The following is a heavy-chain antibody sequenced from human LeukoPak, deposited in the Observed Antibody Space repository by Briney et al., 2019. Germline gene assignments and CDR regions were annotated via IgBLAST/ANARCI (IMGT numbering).Heavy chain of an antibody. CDR3: ARQGYCSGGSCYLMDV. Sequence: PSETLSLTCTVSGGSISSSSYYWGWIRQPPGKGLEWIGSIYYSGSTYYNPSLKSRVTISVDTSKNQFSLKLSSVTAADTAVYYCARQGYCSGGSCYLMDVWGQGTTVTVSS. CDR2: IYYSGST. CDR1: GGSISSSSYY. D-gene: IGHD2-15*01. J-gene: IGHJ6*02. V-gene: IGHV4-39*07.